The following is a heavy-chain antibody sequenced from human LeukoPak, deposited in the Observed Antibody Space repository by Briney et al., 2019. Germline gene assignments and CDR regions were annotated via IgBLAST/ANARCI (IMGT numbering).Heavy chain of an antibody. Sequence: PGGSLRLSCAASGFTFSSSWMHWVRQAPGKGLVWVSRIQTGGSSTFYADSVKGRFTISRDNAKNTLYLQVNSLRAEDTAVYYCARAYSGNWDWGQGTLVTASS. CDR2: IQTGGSST. CDR3: ARAYSGNWD. D-gene: IGHD1-26*01. V-gene: IGHV3-74*01. CDR1: GFTFSSSW. J-gene: IGHJ4*02.